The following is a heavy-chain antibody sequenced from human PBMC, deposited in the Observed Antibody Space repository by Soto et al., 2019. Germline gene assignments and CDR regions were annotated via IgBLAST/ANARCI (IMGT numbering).Heavy chain of an antibody. J-gene: IGHJ5*02. CDR2: IYHSGST. V-gene: IGHV4-30-2*01. CDR3: ARGLAYDSSGYYLNWFDP. D-gene: IGHD3-22*01. Sequence: QLQLQESGSGLVKPSQTLSLTCAVSGGSISSGGYSWSWIRQPPGKGLEWIGYIYHSGSTYYNPSLKSRVTISVDRSKNQFSLKLSSVTAADTAVYYCARGLAYDSSGYYLNWFDPWGQGTLVTVSS. CDR1: GGSISSGGYS.